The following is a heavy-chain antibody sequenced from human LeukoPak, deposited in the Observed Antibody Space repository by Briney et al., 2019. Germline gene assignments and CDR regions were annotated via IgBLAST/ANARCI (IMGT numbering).Heavy chain of an antibody. J-gene: IGHJ4*02. CDR3: AREGASSSFDY. D-gene: IGHD6-13*01. CDR1: GGSISSYY. Sequence: SETLSLTCTVSGGSISSYYWSWIRQPPGKGLEWIGYIYYSGSTNYNPSLKSRVTISVDTSKNQFSLKLSSVTAADTAVYYCAREGASSSFDYWGQGTVVTVSS. V-gene: IGHV4-59*01. CDR2: IYYSGST.